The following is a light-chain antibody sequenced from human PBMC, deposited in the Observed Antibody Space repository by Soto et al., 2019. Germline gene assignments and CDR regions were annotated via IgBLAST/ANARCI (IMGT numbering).Light chain of an antibody. CDR1: QTIYDY. CDR3: QQNFSPLLS. CDR2: GAS. Sequence: VHMTQSPSSLSASVGYSVTIPCRASQTIYDYVTWFQRRKGKAPKVLIYGASTLQSGVPARFSGSGYGTEFTLTITNFQPEDFATYYCQQNFSPLLSFGGGTKVDIK. V-gene: IGKV1-39*01. J-gene: IGKJ4*01.